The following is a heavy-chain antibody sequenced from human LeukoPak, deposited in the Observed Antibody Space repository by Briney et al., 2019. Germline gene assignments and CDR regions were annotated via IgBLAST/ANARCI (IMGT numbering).Heavy chain of an antibody. Sequence: GGSLRLSCAASGFTVSSNYMSWVRQAPGKGLEWVSVIYSGGSTYYADSVKGRFTISRDNSKNTLYLQMNSLRAEDTAVYYCARRGYSGYDLYYFDYWGQGTLVTVSS. V-gene: IGHV3-66*01. CDR3: ARRGYSGYDLYYFDY. CDR2: IYSGGST. CDR1: GFTVSSNY. J-gene: IGHJ4*02. D-gene: IGHD5-12*01.